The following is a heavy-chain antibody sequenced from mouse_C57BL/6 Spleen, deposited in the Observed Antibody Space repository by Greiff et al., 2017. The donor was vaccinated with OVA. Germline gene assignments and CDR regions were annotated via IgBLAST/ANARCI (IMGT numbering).Heavy chain of an antibody. D-gene: IGHD2-3*01. V-gene: IGHV1-50*01. CDR2: IDPSDSYT. Sequence: VQLQQPGAELVKPGASVKLSCKASGYTFTSYWMQWVKQRPGQGLEWIGEIDPSDSYTNYNQKFKGKATLTVDTSSSTAYMQLSSLTSEDSAVYYCAAIYDGYPAWFAYWGQGTLVTVSA. CDR1: GYTFTSYW. CDR3: AAIYDGYPAWFAY. J-gene: IGHJ3*01.